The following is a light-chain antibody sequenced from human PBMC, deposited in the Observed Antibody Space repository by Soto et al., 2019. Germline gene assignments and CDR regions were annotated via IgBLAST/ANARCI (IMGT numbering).Light chain of an antibody. J-gene: IGKJ4*01. V-gene: IGKV1D-8*03. Sequence: VIWMTQSPSLLSASTGDRVTISCRISQGISSWLAWFQQKPGKAPKFLISAASHLQSGVPSRFSGSGSGTDFTLTISSLQPEDFATYYCQQTNSFPLTFGGGTKVDI. CDR2: AAS. CDR1: QGISSW. CDR3: QQTNSFPLT.